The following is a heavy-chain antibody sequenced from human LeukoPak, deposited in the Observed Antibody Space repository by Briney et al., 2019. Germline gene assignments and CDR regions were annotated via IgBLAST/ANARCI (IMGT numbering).Heavy chain of an antibody. J-gene: IGHJ4*02. CDR3: ARGYSSSWSLAFDY. CDR1: GFTVSSNY. Sequence: GGSLRLSCAASGFTVSSNYMSWVRQAPGKGLEWVSVIYSGGSTYYADSVKGRFTISRDNSKNTLYLQMNSLRAEDTAVYYCARGYSSSWSLAFDYWGQGTLVTVSS. CDR2: IYSGGST. D-gene: IGHD6-13*01. V-gene: IGHV3-53*01.